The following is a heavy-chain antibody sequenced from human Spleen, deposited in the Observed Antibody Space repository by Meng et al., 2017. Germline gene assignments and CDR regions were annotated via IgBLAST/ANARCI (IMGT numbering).Heavy chain of an antibody. J-gene: IGHJ4*02. Sequence: GGSLRLSCAASGFTFSSYEMNWVRQAPGKGLEWVSAFSGGGGSTYYADSVKGRFTISRDNSKNTMYLQMNSLRAEDTALYYCVKGESQHFMITFGGVIVPLDHWGQGTLVTVSS. CDR1: GFTFSSYE. CDR3: VKGESQHFMITFGGVIVPLDH. D-gene: IGHD3-16*02. CDR2: FSGGGGST. V-gene: IGHV3-23*01.